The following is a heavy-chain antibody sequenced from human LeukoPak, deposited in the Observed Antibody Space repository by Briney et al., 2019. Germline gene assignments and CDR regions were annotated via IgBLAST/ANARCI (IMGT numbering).Heavy chain of an antibody. CDR1: GFTFSSYG. Sequence: GGSLRLSCAASGFTFSSYGMHWVRQAPGKGLEWVAVISYDGSNKYYADSVKGRFTISRDNSKNTLYLQMNSLRAEDTAVYYCAKDATMVPGTPSYFDYWGQGTLVTVSS. J-gene: IGHJ4*02. CDR3: AKDATMVPGTPSYFDY. V-gene: IGHV3-30*18. D-gene: IGHD3-10*01. CDR2: ISYDGSNK.